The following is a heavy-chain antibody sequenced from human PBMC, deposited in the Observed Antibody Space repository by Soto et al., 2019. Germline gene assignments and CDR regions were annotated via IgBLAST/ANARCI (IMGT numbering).Heavy chain of an antibody. J-gene: IGHJ4*02. CDR1: GGSISSYY. V-gene: IGHV4-59*01. Sequence: PSETLSLTCTVSGGSISSYYWSWIRQPPGKGLEWIGYIYYSGSTNYNPSLKSRVTISVDTSKNQFSLKLSSVTAADTAVYYCARLYSNYDFDYWGQGTLVTVSS. D-gene: IGHD4-4*01. CDR2: IYYSGST. CDR3: ARLYSNYDFDY.